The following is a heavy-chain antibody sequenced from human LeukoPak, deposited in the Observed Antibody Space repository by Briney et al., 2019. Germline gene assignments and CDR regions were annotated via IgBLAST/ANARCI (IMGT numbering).Heavy chain of an antibody. CDR3: VRGKARRSANDFTLGY. D-gene: IGHD3/OR15-3a*01. Sequence: GGSLRLSCTVSGLSFSGHAVHWVRRARGKGLEGLAFASFDGSSTYSAASVTGRFTFSSATFMNTAYLHMSTLGAGDTDPYFCVRGKARRSANDFTLGYWDQGPPVIVSS. V-gene: IGHV3-30*04. CDR1: GLSFSGHA. CDR2: ASFDGSST. J-gene: IGHJ1*01.